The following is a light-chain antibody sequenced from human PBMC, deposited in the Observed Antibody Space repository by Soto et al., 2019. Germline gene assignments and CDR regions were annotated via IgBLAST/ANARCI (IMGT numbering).Light chain of an antibody. CDR1: QSVSSSY. CDR3: QQYGSSPYT. Sequence: EIVLTQSPGTLSLSPGERATLSCRASQSVSSSYLAWYQQKPGQAPRLPLYGASTRATGIPDRFSGSGSGTDFTLTISRLEPEDFAVYYCQQYGSSPYTFGQGTKLEIK. V-gene: IGKV3-20*01. J-gene: IGKJ2*01. CDR2: GAS.